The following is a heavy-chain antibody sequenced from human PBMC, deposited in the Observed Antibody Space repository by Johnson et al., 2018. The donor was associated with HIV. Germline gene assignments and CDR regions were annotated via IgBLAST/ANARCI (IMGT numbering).Heavy chain of an antibody. V-gene: IGHV3-30*02. Sequence: MQLVESGGGVVRPGGSLRLSCAASGFTFSSYGMHWVRQAPGKGLEWVAFIRYDGSNKYYADSVKGRFTISRDNSNNTLSLQMNSLRPEDTAVYYCARSNAFDIWGQGTMVTVSS. CDR3: ARSNAFDI. CDR2: IRYDGSNK. CDR1: GFTFSSYG. J-gene: IGHJ3*02.